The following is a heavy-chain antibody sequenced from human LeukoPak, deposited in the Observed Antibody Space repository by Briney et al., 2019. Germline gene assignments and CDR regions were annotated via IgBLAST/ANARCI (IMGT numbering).Heavy chain of an antibody. J-gene: IGHJ6*02. D-gene: IGHD3-3*01. CDR3: AREPESRYDFWSGYSHTIYGMDV. Sequence: LSLTCAVYGGSFSTYYWSWVRQAPGKGLEWVAVIWYDGSNKYYADSVKGRFTISRDNSKNTLYLQMNSLRAEDTAVYYCAREPESRYDFWSGYSHTIYGMDVWGQGTTVTVS. CDR1: GGSFSTYY. CDR2: IWYDGSNK. V-gene: IGHV3-33*08.